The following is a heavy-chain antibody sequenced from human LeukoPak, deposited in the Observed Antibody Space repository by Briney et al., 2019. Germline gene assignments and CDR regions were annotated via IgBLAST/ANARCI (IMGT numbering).Heavy chain of an antibody. CDR1: GGTFNSHI. V-gene: IGHV1-69*08. D-gene: IGHD1-26*01. CDR2: ITPVIGTT. Sequence: SVTVSCKTSGGTFNSHIFGWVRQAPGQGLEWMGRITPVIGTTKYAQKFQGRVTISADKFTTTVYMELSSLSSEDTAVYYCTRVNLRGSNYNWFDPWGQGTQVIVSS. CDR3: TRVNLRGSNYNWFDP. J-gene: IGHJ5*02.